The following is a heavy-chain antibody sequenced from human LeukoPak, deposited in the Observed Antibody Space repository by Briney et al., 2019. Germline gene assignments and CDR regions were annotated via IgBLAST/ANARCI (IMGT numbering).Heavy chain of an antibody. V-gene: IGHV4-39*01. CDR3: ARGSYYYDSSGYYY. CDR1: GGSISSGSYY. CDR2: VYHSGST. J-gene: IGHJ4*02. Sequence: SETLSLTCTVSGGSISSGSYYWGWIRQPPGKGLEWIGRVYHSGSTYYNPSLKSRVTISLDTSKNQFSLKLNSVTAADTAVYYCARGSYYYDSSGYYYWGQGTLVTVSS. D-gene: IGHD3-22*01.